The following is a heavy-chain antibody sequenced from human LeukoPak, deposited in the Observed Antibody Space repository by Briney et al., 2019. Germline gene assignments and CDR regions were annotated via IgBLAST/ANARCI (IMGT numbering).Heavy chain of an antibody. D-gene: IGHD3/OR15-3a*01. V-gene: IGHV1-46*01. CDR2: INPSGGST. Sequence: ASVKVSCKASGYTFTSYYMHWVRQAPGQGLEWMGIINPSGGSTSYAQKFQGRVTISVDTSKNQFSLKLSSVTAADTAVYYCARHWTNWGQGTLVTVSS. CDR1: GYTFTSYY. CDR3: ARHWTN. J-gene: IGHJ4*02.